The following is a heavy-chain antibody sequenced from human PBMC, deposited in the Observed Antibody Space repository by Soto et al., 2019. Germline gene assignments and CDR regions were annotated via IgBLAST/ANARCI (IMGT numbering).Heavy chain of an antibody. V-gene: IGHV4-31*03. CDR1: GGSISSGGYY. J-gene: IGHJ6*02. Sequence: SETLSLTCTVSGGSISSGGYYWSWIRQHPGKGLEWIGYIYYSGSTYYNPSLKSRVTISVDTSKNQFSLKLSSVTAADTAVYYCARDRKILWFGEVRYYYYGMDVWGQGTTVTVSS. D-gene: IGHD3-10*01. CDR3: ARDRKILWFGEVRYYYYGMDV. CDR2: IYYSGST.